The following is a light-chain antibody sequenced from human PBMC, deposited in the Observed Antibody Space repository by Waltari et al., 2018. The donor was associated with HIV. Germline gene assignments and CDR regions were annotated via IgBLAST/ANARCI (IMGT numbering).Light chain of an antibody. Sequence: QSALPQPRSVSGSPGPSVTISCTGTRSDVGGYNYVSWYQQHPRKAPKLMIYDVSKRPSGVPDRFSGSKSGNTASLTISGLQAEDEADYYCCSYAGSYTYVFGTGTKVTVL. CDR1: RSDVGGYNY. CDR3: CSYAGSYTYV. J-gene: IGLJ1*01. V-gene: IGLV2-11*01. CDR2: DVS.